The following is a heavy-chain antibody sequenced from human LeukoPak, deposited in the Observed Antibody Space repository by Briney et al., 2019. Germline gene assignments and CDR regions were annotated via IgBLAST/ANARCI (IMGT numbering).Heavy chain of an antibody. CDR3: ARADCSGGSCLFDY. D-gene: IGHD2-15*01. Sequence: ALVKVSCKASGYTFTGYYMHWVRQAPGQGLEWMGWINPNSGGTNYAQKFQGRVTMTRDTSISTAYMELSRLRSDDTAVYYCARADCSGGSCLFDYWGQGTLVTVSS. CDR1: GYTFTGYY. V-gene: IGHV1-2*02. CDR2: INPNSGGT. J-gene: IGHJ4*02.